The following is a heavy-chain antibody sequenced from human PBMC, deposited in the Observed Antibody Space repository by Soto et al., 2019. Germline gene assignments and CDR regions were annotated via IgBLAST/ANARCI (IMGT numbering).Heavy chain of an antibody. J-gene: IGHJ6*02. CDR3: ARWPDGYYYYGMDV. CDR1: GYTFTSYD. Sequence: QVQLVQSGAEVKKPGASVKVSCKASGYTFTSYDINWVRQATGQGLEWMGWMNPNSGNTGYAQKFQGRVTMTRNTAIRTAYMELSSLRSEDTAGYYCARWPDGYYYYGMDVWGQGTTVTVSS. CDR2: MNPNSGNT. V-gene: IGHV1-8*01.